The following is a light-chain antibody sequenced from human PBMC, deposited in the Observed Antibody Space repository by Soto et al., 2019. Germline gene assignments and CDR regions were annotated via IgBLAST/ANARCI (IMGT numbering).Light chain of an antibody. Sequence: QSVLTQPPSASGTPGQRVTISCSGSNSNIGSNTVSWYQQLPGTAPNLLIYSNNQRPSGVPDRFSGSKSGTSASLAISGLQSEDEADYYCAAWDDSLTGWLFGGGTKLTVL. CDR2: SNN. V-gene: IGLV1-44*01. CDR1: NSNIGSNT. J-gene: IGLJ3*02. CDR3: AAWDDSLTGWL.